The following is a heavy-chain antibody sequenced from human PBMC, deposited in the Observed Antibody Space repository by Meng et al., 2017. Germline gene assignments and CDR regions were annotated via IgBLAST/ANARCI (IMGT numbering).Heavy chain of an antibody. Sequence: GESLKISCKGSGYSFTSYWIGWVRQMPGKGLEWMGIIYPGDSDTRYSPSFQGQVTISADKSISTAYLQWSSLKASDTAMYYCARHGRMVGATFYYGMDVWGQGTTVTVSS. CDR2: IYPGDSDT. CDR3: ARHGRMVGATFYYGMDV. V-gene: IGHV5-51*01. D-gene: IGHD1-26*01. CDR1: GYSFTSYW. J-gene: IGHJ6*02.